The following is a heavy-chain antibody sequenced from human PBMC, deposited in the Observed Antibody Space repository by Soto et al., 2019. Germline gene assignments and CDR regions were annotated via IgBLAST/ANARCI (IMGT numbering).Heavy chain of an antibody. CDR3: ARDRHSSGWPPADY. Sequence: GASVKVSCKASGYTFTSYAMHWVRQAPGQRLEWMGWINAGNGNTKYSQKFQGRVTITRDTSASTAYMELSSLRSEDTAVYYCARDRHSSGWPPADYWGQGTLVTVSS. CDR1: GYTFTSYA. J-gene: IGHJ4*02. D-gene: IGHD6-19*01. V-gene: IGHV1-3*01. CDR2: INAGNGNT.